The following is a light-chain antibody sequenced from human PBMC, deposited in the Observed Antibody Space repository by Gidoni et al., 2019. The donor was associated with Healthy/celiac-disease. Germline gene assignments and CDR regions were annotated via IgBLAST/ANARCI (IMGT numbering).Light chain of an antibody. CDR1: QSVSSY. CDR3: QQRSNWPLT. V-gene: IGKV3-11*01. Sequence: DIVLSQSPATLSLSPGERATLPCRASQSVSSYLAWYKQKPGQAPRLLIYDASNRATGIPARFSGSGSGTDFTLTISSLEPEDFAVYYCQQRSNWPLTFGGGTKVEIK. J-gene: IGKJ4*01. CDR2: DAS.